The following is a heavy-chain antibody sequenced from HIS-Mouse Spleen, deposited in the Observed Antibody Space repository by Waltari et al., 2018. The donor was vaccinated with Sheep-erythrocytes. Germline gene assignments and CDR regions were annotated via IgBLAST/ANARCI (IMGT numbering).Heavy chain of an antibody. CDR1: GFTFSSYS. J-gene: IGHJ4*02. Sequence: EVQLVESGGGLVKPGGSLRLSCAASGFTFSSYSMHWVRQAPGKGLVWVLSISSTSSYRYYGDSVKGRVTISRDNAKNSLYLQMNSLRAEDTAVYYCARVAAVTTYYFDYWGQGTLVTVSS. V-gene: IGHV3-21*01. CDR2: ISSTSSYR. CDR3: ARVAAVTTYYFDY. D-gene: IGHD4-17*01.